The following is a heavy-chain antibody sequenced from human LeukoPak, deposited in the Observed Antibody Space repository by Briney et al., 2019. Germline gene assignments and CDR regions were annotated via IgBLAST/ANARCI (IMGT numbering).Heavy chain of an antibody. Sequence: GGSLRLSCVASGFTFTGHWMHWVRQVPGKGLMAVSRITADGNAAAYADSVKGRFTISRDNAKNTLYLEMNSLTAEDTALYHCTRSGYSIGYDYWGQGTLVTVSS. V-gene: IGHV3-74*03. D-gene: IGHD2-15*01. CDR1: GFTFTGHW. J-gene: IGHJ4*02. CDR2: ITADGNAA. CDR3: TRSGYSIGYDY.